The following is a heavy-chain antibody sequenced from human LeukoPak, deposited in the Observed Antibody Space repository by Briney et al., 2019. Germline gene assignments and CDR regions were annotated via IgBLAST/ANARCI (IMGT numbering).Heavy chain of an antibody. D-gene: IGHD5-18*01. J-gene: IGHJ6*02. Sequence: PSETLSLTCTVSGGSISSHYWSWIRQPPGKGLEWIGYIYYSGSTNYNPSLKSRVTISVDTSKNQFSLKLSSVTAADTAVYYCARKGYSYGYMGYYYGMDVWGQGTTVTVSS. CDR1: GGSISSHY. V-gene: IGHV4-59*11. CDR3: ARKGYSYGYMGYYYGMDV. CDR2: IYYSGST.